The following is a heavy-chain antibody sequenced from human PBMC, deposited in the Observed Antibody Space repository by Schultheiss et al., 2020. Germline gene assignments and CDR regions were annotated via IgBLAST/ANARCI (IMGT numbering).Heavy chain of an antibody. CDR2: ISSSSSYI. D-gene: IGHD5-12*01. Sequence: GGSLRLSCAASGFTFSSYSMNWVRQAPGKGLEWVSSISSSSSYIYYADSVKGRFTISRDNAKNSLFLQMNSLRAEDTAVYYCARDPYIVAPTFDSWGQGTLVTVSS. J-gene: IGHJ4*02. V-gene: IGHV3-21*01. CDR1: GFTFSSYS. CDR3: ARDPYIVAPTFDS.